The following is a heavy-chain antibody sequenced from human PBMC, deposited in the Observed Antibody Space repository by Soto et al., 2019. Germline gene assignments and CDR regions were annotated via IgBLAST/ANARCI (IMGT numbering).Heavy chain of an antibody. Sequence: SETRSLTCTVSGGSISSSSYYWGWIRQPPGKGLEWIGSIYYSGSTYYNPSLKSRVTISVDTSKNQFSLKLSSVTAADTAVYYCARHRIAAAVAYNWFDPWGQGTLVTVSS. CDR3: ARHRIAAAVAYNWFDP. CDR2: IYYSGST. CDR1: GGSISSSSYY. V-gene: IGHV4-39*01. D-gene: IGHD6-13*01. J-gene: IGHJ5*02.